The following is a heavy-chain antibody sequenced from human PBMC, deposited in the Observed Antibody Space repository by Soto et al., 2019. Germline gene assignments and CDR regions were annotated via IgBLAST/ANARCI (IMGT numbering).Heavy chain of an antibody. D-gene: IGHD3-22*01. Sequence: GGSLRLSCAASGFTFSSYSMNWVRQAPGKGLEWVSSISSSSSYIYYADSVKGRFTISRDNAKNSLYLQMNSLRAEDTAVYYCARDSEYYDSSGYYYADYWGQGTLVTVSS. J-gene: IGHJ4*02. CDR3: ARDSEYYDSSGYYYADY. CDR2: ISSSSSYI. CDR1: GFTFSSYS. V-gene: IGHV3-21*01.